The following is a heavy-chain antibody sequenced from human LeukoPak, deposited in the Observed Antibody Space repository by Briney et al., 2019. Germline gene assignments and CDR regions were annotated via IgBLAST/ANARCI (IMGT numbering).Heavy chain of an antibody. CDR3: ARGGSGTNWFDP. J-gene: IGHJ5*02. V-gene: IGHV1-69*01. CDR2: IIPIFGTA. D-gene: IGHD3-10*01. Sequence: SVKVSCKASGGTFSSYAISWVRQAPGQGLEWMGGIIPIFGTANYAQKFQGRDTITADESTSTAYMELSSLRSEDTAVYYCARGGSGTNWFDPWGQGTLVTVSS. CDR1: GGTFSSYA.